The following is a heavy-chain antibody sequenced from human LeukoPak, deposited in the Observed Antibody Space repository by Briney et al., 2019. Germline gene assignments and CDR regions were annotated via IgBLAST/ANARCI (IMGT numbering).Heavy chain of an antibody. CDR3: ARGGEPPTIMMLFDI. V-gene: IGHV3-33*01. Sequence: GRSLRLSCAASGFTFSSYGMHWVRQAPGKGLEWVAVIWYDGSNKYYADSVKGRFTISRDNSKNTLYLQMNSLRAEDTAVYYCARGGEPPTIMMLFDIWGQGTMVTVSS. D-gene: IGHD1-14*01. CDR2: IWYDGSNK. J-gene: IGHJ3*02. CDR1: GFTFSSYG.